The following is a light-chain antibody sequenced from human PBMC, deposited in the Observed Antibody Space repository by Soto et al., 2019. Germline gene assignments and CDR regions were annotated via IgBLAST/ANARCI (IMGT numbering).Light chain of an antibody. CDR3: QQYKNWPPLT. CDR2: GAF. J-gene: IGKJ4*01. Sequence: EIVMTQSPATLSVSPGETATLSCRASQSVSYNLAWYQQKPGQGPRLLIYGAFTRATGIPARLSGSGSGTEFTLTISSRQSEDFAVYYCQQYKNWPPLTFGGGTKVEIK. CDR1: QSVSYN. V-gene: IGKV3-15*01.